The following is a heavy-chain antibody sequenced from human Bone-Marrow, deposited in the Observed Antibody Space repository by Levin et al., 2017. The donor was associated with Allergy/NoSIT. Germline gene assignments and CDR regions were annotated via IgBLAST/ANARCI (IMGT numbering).Heavy chain of an antibody. D-gene: IGHD4-17*01. V-gene: IGHV3-23*01. CDR1: GIIFNSYA. CDR3: VTSNYGDYYFDF. CDR2: ISARDGRT. J-gene: IGHJ4*02. Sequence: LSLTCAASGIIFNSYAISWVRPAPGKGLGWVADISARDGRTYYADSVEGRFTISRDNSKDTLYLQMNSLRAEDTAVYYCVTSNYGDYYFDFWGPGTLVTVSS.